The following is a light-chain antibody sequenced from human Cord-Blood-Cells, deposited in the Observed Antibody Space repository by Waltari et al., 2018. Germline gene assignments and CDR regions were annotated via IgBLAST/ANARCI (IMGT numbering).Light chain of an antibody. CDR2: CKS. Sequence: VLPQPPSVSVPPDKPARLPCRGTTTESKRLHGYQQKPGQAPVLVIYCKSDRPSGIPERFSGSNSGNTASLTISGVEAEDEADYYCQVWDSSSDHVVFGGGTKLTVL. CDR3: QVWDSSSDHVV. V-gene: IGLV3-21*04. J-gene: IGLJ2*01. CDR1: TTESKR.